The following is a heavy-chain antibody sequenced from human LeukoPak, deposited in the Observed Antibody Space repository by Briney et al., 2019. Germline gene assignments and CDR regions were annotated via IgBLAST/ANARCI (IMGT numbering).Heavy chain of an antibody. CDR1: GYTFNTYG. J-gene: IGHJ6*03. Sequence: ASVKVSCKASGYTFNTYGITWVRQAPGQGLEWMGWINPNSGGTNYAQKFQGRVTMTRDTSISTAYMELSRLRSDDTAVYYCARDHDFLCDYLYYYYYYMDVWGKGTTVTVSS. D-gene: IGHD3-3*01. CDR2: INPNSGGT. V-gene: IGHV1-2*02. CDR3: ARDHDFLCDYLYYYYYYMDV.